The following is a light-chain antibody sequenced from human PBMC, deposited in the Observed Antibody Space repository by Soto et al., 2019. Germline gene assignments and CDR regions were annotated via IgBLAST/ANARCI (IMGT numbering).Light chain of an antibody. CDR2: SAS. CDR3: QHYNDWRWT. J-gene: IGKJ1*01. V-gene: IGKV3-15*01. Sequence: ETVMTQSPATLSVSPGEGITLSCRASQDISNKLAWYQQKPGQAPRLLLYSASTRATGVPARFSGSGSGTEFTLSISSLQSDDFAVYHCQHYNDWRWTFGQGTKVEIK. CDR1: QDISNK.